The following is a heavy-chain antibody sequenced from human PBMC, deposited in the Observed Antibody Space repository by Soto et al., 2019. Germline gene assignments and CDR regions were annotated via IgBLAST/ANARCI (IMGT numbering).Heavy chain of an antibody. CDR3: ASQYCSGGSCSREYFQH. CDR2: IYPGDSDT. J-gene: IGHJ1*01. D-gene: IGHD2-15*01. CDR1: GYSFTSYW. V-gene: IGHV5-51*01. Sequence: LGESLKISCKGSGYSFTSYWIGWVRQMPGKGLEWMGIIYPGDSDTRYSPSFQGQVTISADKSISTAYLQWSSLKASDTAMYYCASQYCSGGSCSREYFQHWGQGTLVTVSS.